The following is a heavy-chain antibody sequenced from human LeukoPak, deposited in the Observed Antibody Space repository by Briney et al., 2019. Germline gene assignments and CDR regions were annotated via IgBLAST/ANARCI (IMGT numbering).Heavy chain of an antibody. CDR2: IYYSGST. CDR1: GGSISSSSYS. V-gene: IGHV4-39*01. Sequence: PSETLSLTCTVSGGSISSSSYSWGWIRQPPGKGLEWIGSIYYSGSTYYNPSLKSRVTISVDTSKNQFSLKLSSVTAADTAVYYCARLGRNYYDSSGYYYQYDYFDYWGQGTLVTVSS. CDR3: ARLGRNYYDSSGYYYQYDYFDY. D-gene: IGHD3-22*01. J-gene: IGHJ4*02.